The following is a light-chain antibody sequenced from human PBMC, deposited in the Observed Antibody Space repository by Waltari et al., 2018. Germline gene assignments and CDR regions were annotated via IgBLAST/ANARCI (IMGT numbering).Light chain of an antibody. Sequence: DIVMTQSPDSLTVSPGERATINCRSSQSVSDHVNNKNSLAWYRQKPGQPPKLLISWASTREFGVPDRFSGSGSGTEFTLTISSLQPEDVAVYYCQQYYNTPPTFGQGTKVEIK. CDR1: QSVSDHVNNKNS. V-gene: IGKV4-1*01. CDR3: QQYYNTPPT. CDR2: WAS. J-gene: IGKJ1*01.